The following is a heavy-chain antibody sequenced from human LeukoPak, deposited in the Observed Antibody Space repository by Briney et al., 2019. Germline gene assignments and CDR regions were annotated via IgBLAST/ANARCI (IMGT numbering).Heavy chain of an antibody. CDR2: IRYDGSNK. V-gene: IGHV3-30*02. D-gene: IGHD3-16*01. Sequence: GGSLRLSCAASGFTFSSYGMHWVRQAPGKGLEWVAFIRYDGSNKYYADSVKGRFTISRDNSKMTLYLQMNTLRAEDTAIYYCAKDWGTNWQNWFDSWGQGTLVTVSS. CDR3: AKDWGTNWQNWFDS. CDR1: GFTFSSYG. J-gene: IGHJ5*01.